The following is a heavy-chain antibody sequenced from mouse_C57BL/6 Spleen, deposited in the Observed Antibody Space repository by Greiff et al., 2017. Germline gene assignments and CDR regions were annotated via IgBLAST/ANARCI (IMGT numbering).Heavy chain of an antibody. CDR3: ARGGLHSFDY. V-gene: IGHV5-9*01. Sequence: EVKVVESGGGLVKPGGSLKLSCAASGFTFSSYTMSWVRQTPEKRLEWVATISGGGGNTYYPDSVKGRFTISRDNAKNTLYLQMSSLGSEDTALYYCARGGLHSFDYWGQGTTLTVSS. D-gene: IGHD3-3*01. J-gene: IGHJ2*01. CDR1: GFTFSSYT. CDR2: ISGGGGNT.